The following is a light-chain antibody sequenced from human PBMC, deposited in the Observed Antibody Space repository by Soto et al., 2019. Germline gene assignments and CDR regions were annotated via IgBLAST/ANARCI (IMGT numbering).Light chain of an antibody. CDR3: QQHNDYWT. Sequence: DTQLTQSPSTLSASVGDRVTITCRASQGISGWLAWYQQKPGKAPRLLMYEASTLESGVPSRFSGSGSGTEFTLTISSLQPDDFATYFCQQHNDYWTFGQGTKVDIK. J-gene: IGKJ1*01. CDR2: EAS. CDR1: QGISGW. V-gene: IGKV1-5*01.